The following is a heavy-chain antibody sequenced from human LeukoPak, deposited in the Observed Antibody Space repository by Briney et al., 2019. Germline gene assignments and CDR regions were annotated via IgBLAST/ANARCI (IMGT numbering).Heavy chain of an antibody. D-gene: IGHD6-19*01. CDR2: ISGSGGST. CDR3: ASLGIAVAANY. V-gene: IGHV3-23*01. Sequence: GGSLRLSCAASGLTFSTYAMSWVRQAPGRGLEWVSAISGSGGSTSYSDSVKGRFTISRDNSRNTLYLQMNSLRAEDTALYFCASLGIAVAANYWGQGTLVTVSS. CDR1: GLTFSTYA. J-gene: IGHJ4*02.